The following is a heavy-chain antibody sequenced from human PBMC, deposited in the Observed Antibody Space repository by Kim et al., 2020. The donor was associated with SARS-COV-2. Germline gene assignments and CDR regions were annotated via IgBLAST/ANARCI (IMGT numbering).Heavy chain of an antibody. Sequence: GGSLRLSCAASGFTFSSYSMNWVRQAPGKGLEWVSYISSSSSTIYYADSVKGRFTISRDNAKNSLYLQMNSLRDEDTAVYYCAREAEYQLPDAFDIWGQGTMVTVSS. D-gene: IGHD2-2*01. CDR2: ISSSSSTI. CDR1: GFTFSSYS. CDR3: AREAEYQLPDAFDI. V-gene: IGHV3-48*02. J-gene: IGHJ3*02.